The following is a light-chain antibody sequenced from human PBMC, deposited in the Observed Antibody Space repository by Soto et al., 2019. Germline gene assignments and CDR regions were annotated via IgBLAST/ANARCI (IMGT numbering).Light chain of an antibody. V-gene: IGLV2-14*03. CDR2: DVS. J-gene: IGLJ2*01. CDR1: SSDVGGYNF. CDR3: SSYTTTTSLVV. Sequence: QSVLTQPASVSGSPGQSITISCSGTSSDVGGYNFVSWYQVHPGKAPRLILYDVSSRPSGVSYRFSGSKSDNTASLNISRLQAGDEADYYCSSYTTTTSLVVFGGGTKLTVL.